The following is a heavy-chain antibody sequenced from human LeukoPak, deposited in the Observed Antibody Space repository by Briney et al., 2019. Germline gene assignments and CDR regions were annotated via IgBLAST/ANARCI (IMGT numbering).Heavy chain of an antibody. Sequence: SETLSLTCTVSGGSISSSSYYWGWIRQPPGKGLEWIGSIYYSGSTYYNPSLKSRVTISVDTSKNQFSLKPSSVTAADTAVYYCARVKVVGGNYMDVWGKGTTVTVSS. J-gene: IGHJ6*03. D-gene: IGHD2-15*01. V-gene: IGHV4-39*07. CDR2: IYYSGST. CDR1: GGSISSSSYY. CDR3: ARVKVVGGNYMDV.